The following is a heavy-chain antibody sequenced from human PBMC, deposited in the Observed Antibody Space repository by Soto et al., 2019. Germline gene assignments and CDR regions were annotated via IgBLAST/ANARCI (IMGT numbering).Heavy chain of an antibody. CDR1: GGSISSGGYY. CDR2: IYYSGST. CDR3: AREEAQYSSSAPPQYYYYGMDV. V-gene: IGHV4-31*03. Sequence: PSETLSLTCTVSGGSISSGGYYWSWIRQHPXKGLEWIGYIYYSGSTYYNPSLKSRVTISVDTSKNQFSLKLSSVTAADTAVYYCAREEAQYSSSAPPQYYYYGMDVWGQGTTVTVSS. D-gene: IGHD6-6*01. J-gene: IGHJ6*02.